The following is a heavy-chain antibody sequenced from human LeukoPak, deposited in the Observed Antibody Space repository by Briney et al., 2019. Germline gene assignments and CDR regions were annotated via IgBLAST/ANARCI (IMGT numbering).Heavy chain of an antibody. CDR2: ISSTSSNI. CDR1: GFTFSSYG. J-gene: IGHJ4*02. D-gene: IGHD6-6*01. CDR3: ARGGAARPDY. Sequence: GGSLRLSCAASGFTFSSYGMHWVRQPPGKGLEWVSYISSTSSNINYADSVKGRFTISRDNAKNSLYLQMNSLRAEDTAVYYCARGGAARPDYWGQGTLVTVSS. V-gene: IGHV3-48*01.